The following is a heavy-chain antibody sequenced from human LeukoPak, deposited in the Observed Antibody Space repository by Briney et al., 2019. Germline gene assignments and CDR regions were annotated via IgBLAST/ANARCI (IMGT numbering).Heavy chain of an antibody. D-gene: IGHD2-2*01. Sequence: SETLSLTCTVSGGSISSGDYYWGWIRQPPGKGLEWIGSIYYSGSTYYNPSLKSRVTISVDTSKNQFSLKLSSVTAADTAVYYCVTETGYCSSTSCYARSVAVDYWGQGTLVTVSS. CDR1: GGSISSGDYY. J-gene: IGHJ4*02. V-gene: IGHV4-39*01. CDR2: IYYSGST. CDR3: VTETGYCSSTSCYARSVAVDY.